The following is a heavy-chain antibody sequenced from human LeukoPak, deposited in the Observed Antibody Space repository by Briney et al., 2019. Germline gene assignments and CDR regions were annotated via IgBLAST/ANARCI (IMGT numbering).Heavy chain of an antibody. J-gene: IGHJ6*02. V-gene: IGHV4-39*01. Sequence: SETLSLTCTVSGGSISSSSYYWGWIRQPPGKGLEWIGSIHYSGSTYYNPSLKSRVTISVDTSKNQFSLKLSSVTAADTAVYYCGGSYDSSGPEYYYYYGMDVWGQGTTVTVSS. CDR3: GGSYDSSGPEYYYYYGMDV. CDR1: GGSISSSSYY. D-gene: IGHD3-22*01. CDR2: IHYSGST.